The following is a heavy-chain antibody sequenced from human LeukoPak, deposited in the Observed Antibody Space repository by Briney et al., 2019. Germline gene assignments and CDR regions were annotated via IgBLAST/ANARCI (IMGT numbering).Heavy chain of an antibody. D-gene: IGHD2-2*01. J-gene: IGHJ6*03. CDR2: VYFTGSP. CDR1: GDSMSSNYYY. Sequence: SETLSLTCTVSGDSMSSNYYYWGWIRQPPGKGLEWIGTVYFTGSPYYNPSLKSRVTISVDTSETQFSLTLSSVTAADTAVYFCARHLVVPATTYYYYYMDVWGKGTTVTVSS. CDR3: ARHLVVPATTYYYYYMDV. V-gene: IGHV4-39*01.